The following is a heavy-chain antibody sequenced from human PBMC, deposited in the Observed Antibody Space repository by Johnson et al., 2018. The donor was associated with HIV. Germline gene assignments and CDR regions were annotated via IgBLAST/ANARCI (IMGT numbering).Heavy chain of an antibody. J-gene: IGHJ3*02. CDR1: GFTVSSNY. CDR2: INTGGST. Sequence: MQLVESGGGLVQPGWSLRLSCAASGFTVSSNYMSWVRQAPGKGLEWVSLINTGGSTYYADSVKGRFTISRDNSKNTLYLQMNSLRAEDTAVYYCARDPFRDAFDIWGQGTMVTVSS. CDR3: ARDPFRDAFDI. V-gene: IGHV3-66*01.